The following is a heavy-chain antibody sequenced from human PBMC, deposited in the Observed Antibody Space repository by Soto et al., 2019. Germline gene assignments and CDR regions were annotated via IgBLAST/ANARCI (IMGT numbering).Heavy chain of an antibody. CDR3: ARHKRDLRFLEWSYYFDS. Sequence: GGSPRLSCAVSGFTFSSYAMHWVRQAPGKGLEWVAVISYDGSNKYYADSVKGRFTISRDNSRNTLYLQMNSLRAEDTAVYYCARHKRDLRFLEWSYYFDSWGQG. D-gene: IGHD3-3*01. CDR1: GFTFSSYA. V-gene: IGHV3-30-3*01. CDR2: ISYDGSNK. J-gene: IGHJ4*02.